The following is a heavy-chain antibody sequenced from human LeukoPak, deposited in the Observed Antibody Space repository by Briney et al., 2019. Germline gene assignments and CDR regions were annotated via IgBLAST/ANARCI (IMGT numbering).Heavy chain of an antibody. J-gene: IGHJ5*02. V-gene: IGHV1-18*01. CDR3: ARVVVRGFDWFDP. Sequence: ASVKVSCKASGYTFTSYGISWVRQAPGQGLEWMGWISAYNGNTNYAQELQGRVTMTRNTSISTAYMELSSLKSEDTAVYYCARVVVRGFDWFDPWGQGTLVTVSS. CDR1: GYTFTSYG. D-gene: IGHD3-10*01. CDR2: ISAYNGNT.